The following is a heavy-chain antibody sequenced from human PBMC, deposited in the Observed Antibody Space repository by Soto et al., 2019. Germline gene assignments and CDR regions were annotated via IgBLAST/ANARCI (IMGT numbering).Heavy chain of an antibody. CDR3: ARVQWRDYNAFDP. D-gene: IGHD6-19*01. Sequence: QVQLQESGPGLVKPSQTLSLTCTVSGGSISSGDYYWSWIRQPPGKGLEWIGYIYYSGSTYYNPSLNSRVTISVDTSQTQFSLKLSSVDAADAGGYSCARVQWRDYNAFDPWCQGAVVTVSS. CDR1: GGSISSGDYY. CDR2: IYYSGST. V-gene: IGHV4-30-4*01. J-gene: IGHJ5*02.